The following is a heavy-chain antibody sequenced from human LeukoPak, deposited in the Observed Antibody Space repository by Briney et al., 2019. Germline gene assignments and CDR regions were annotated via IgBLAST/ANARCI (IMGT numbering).Heavy chain of an antibody. Sequence: PSETLSLTCTVSGGSISSSSYYWGWIRQPPGKGLEGIGSIYYSGSTYYNPSLKCRVTISVDTSKNTFSLKLSSVTAADTAVYYCARIVGPTLGPFDYWGQGTLVTVSS. CDR3: ARIVGPTLGPFDY. V-gene: IGHV4-39*01. J-gene: IGHJ4*02. D-gene: IGHD1-26*01. CDR1: GGSISSSSYY. CDR2: IYYSGST.